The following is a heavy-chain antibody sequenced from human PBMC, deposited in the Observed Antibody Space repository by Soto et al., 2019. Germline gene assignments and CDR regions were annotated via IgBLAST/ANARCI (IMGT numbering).Heavy chain of an antibody. V-gene: IGHV1-18*01. D-gene: IGHD2-21*02. CDR2: ISAYNGNA. J-gene: IGHJ6*02. CDR3: ARGDCGGDCYYYYYYGMDV. Sequence: ASVKVSCKASGYTFTSYGISWVRQAPGQGLEWMGWISAYNGNANYAQKLQGRVTMTTDTSTSTAYMELRSLRSDDTAVYYCARGDCGGDCYYYYYYGMDVWGQGTTVTVSS. CDR1: GYTFTSYG.